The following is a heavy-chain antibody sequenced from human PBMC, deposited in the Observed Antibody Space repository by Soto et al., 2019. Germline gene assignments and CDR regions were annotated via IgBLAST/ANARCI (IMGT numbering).Heavy chain of an antibody. J-gene: IGHJ5*02. D-gene: IGHD6-6*01. CDR3: ARDGRSSSFYFWFDP. CDR2: IYYSGST. CDR1: GGSISSYY. V-gene: IGHV4-59*06. Sequence: SETLSLTCTVSGGSISSYYWSWIRQHPGKGLEWIGYIYYSGSTYYNPSLKSRVTISVDTSKNQFSLKLSSVTAADTAVYYCARDGRSSSFYFWFDPWGQGTLVTVSS.